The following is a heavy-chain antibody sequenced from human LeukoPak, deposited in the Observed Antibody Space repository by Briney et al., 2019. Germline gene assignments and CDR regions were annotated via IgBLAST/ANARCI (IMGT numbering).Heavy chain of an antibody. V-gene: IGHV3-74*01. J-gene: IGHJ4*02. CDR3: ARRSSGSPPYYFDY. CDR2: INSDGSST. CDR1: GFTFSSYW. D-gene: IGHD1-26*01. Sequence: GGSLRLSCAASGFTFSSYWMHWVRQAPGKGLVWVSRINSDGSSTDYADSVKGRFTISRDNTKNTLYLQMNSLRAEDTAIYYCARRSSGSPPYYFDYWGQGTLVTVSS.